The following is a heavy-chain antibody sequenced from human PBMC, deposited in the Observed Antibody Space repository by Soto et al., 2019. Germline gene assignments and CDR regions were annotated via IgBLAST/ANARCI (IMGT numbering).Heavy chain of an antibody. J-gene: IGHJ4*02. Sequence: QVQLQESGPGLVKPSETLSLTCIVSGGSITNNYWGWIRQPPGKGLEYIGYIYYSGATNYNPSLKSRLTISVDPSKNQFSLKLNSVNAADTAVYYCARLLGGRNLFDYWGQGTLVTVSS. CDR1: GGSITNNY. V-gene: IGHV4-59*01. CDR2: IYYSGAT. CDR3: ARLLGGRNLFDY. D-gene: IGHD3-16*01.